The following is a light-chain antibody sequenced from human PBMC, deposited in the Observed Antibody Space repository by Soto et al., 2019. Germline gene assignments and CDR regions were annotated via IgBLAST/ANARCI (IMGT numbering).Light chain of an antibody. V-gene: IGKV3-15*01. CDR2: GAS. CDR1: QSVSRY. Sequence: EIVMTQSPATLSVSPGERATLSCRASQSVSRYLAWYQQKPGQAPRLLIYGASTRATGVPARFSGSGSGTEFTLTVSSLQSEDFALYYCQQYYNWPPITFGQGTRLEIK. J-gene: IGKJ5*01. CDR3: QQYYNWPPIT.